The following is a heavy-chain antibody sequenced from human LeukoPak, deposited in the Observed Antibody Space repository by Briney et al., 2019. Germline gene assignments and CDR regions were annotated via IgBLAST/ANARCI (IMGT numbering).Heavy chain of an antibody. CDR2: IYPGDSDT. J-gene: IGHJ4*02. V-gene: IGHV5-51*01. Sequence: GESLKISCKGSGYTFTTYWIGWVRQMPGKGLELMGIIYPGDSDTRYSPSFQGQVTISADKSINTAYLQWSSLKASDTAMYYCARLRQIMITFGGVIGPFDYWGQGTLVTVSS. D-gene: IGHD3-16*02. CDR3: ARLRQIMITFGGVIGPFDY. CDR1: GYTFTTYW.